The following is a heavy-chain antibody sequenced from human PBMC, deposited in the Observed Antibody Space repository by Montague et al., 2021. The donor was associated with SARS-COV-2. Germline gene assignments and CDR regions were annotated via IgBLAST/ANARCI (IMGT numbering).Heavy chain of an antibody. Sequence: SLRLSCAASGFTFGDYTMHWVRQAPGKGLEWVSGINWNSGSIGYXDSVKVRVTISRDNAKRYLYLEMNSLRGEDTAIYYCAKDARPGIGAPEDHWGQGTLVIVSS. CDR2: INWNSGSI. V-gene: IGHV3-9*01. D-gene: IGHD6-13*01. CDR1: GFTFGDYT. CDR3: AKDARPGIGAPEDH. J-gene: IGHJ4*02.